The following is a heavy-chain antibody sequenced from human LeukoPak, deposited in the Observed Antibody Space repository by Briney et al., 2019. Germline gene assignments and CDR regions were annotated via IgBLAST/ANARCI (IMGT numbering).Heavy chain of an antibody. V-gene: IGHV1-18*01. CDR2: ISAYNGHT. Sequence: ASVKVSCKASGYTFSNYAINWVRRAPGQGLEWMGWISAYNGHTELVQNLQGRVTLTTDTSTSTAYMELRSLTSDDTAVYYCARDGRHGGYRIPFDIWGQGTLVTVSS. CDR1: GYTFSNYA. CDR3: ARDGRHGGYRIPFDI. J-gene: IGHJ3*02. D-gene: IGHD5-12*01.